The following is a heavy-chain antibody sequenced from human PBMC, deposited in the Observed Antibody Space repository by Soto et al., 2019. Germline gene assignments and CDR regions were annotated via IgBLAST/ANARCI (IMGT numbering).Heavy chain of an antibody. J-gene: IGHJ3*01. Sequence: QVQLVESGGGLVKPGGSLRLSCAASGFTFSDYYMSWIRQAPGKGLEWVSYISSSGSTIYYADSVKGRFTISRDNAKNALYLQMNRLSAEQAAVYYCASGDCGGHAAHWGQGTMVTVSS. V-gene: IGHV3-11*01. CDR3: ASGDCGGHAAH. CDR2: ISSSGSTI. CDR1: GFTFSDYY. D-gene: IGHD4-17*01.